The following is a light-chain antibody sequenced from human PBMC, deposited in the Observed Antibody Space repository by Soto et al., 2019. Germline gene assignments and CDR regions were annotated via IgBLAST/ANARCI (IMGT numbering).Light chain of an antibody. CDR2: EVT. CDR3: SSYTSSYSGV. Sequence: QSALTQPASVSGSPGRSITISCTGTSSDVGGYNYVSWYQQHPGKAPKLMIYEVTNRPSGISNRFSGSKSGNTASLTISGLQAEDEADYYCSSYTSSYSGVFGTGTKLTVL. V-gene: IGLV2-14*01. CDR1: SSDVGGYNY. J-gene: IGLJ1*01.